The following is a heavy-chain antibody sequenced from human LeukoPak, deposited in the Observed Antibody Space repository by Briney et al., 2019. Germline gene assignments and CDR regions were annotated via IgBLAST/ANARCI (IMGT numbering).Heavy chain of an antibody. CDR2: IYTSGST. D-gene: IGHD3-22*01. CDR1: GGSISSGSYY. Sequence: SETLSLTCTLSGGSISSGSYYWSWIRQPAGKGLEWIGRIYTSGSTNYNPSLKSRVTISVDTSKNQFSLKLSSVTAADTAVYYCARNPYYYDSSGLIDYWGQGTLVTVSS. V-gene: IGHV4-61*02. J-gene: IGHJ4*02. CDR3: ARNPYYYDSSGLIDY.